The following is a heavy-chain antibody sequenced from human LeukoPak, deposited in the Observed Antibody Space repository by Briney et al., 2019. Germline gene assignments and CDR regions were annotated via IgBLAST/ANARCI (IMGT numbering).Heavy chain of an antibody. J-gene: IGHJ3*02. V-gene: IGHV1-18*01. D-gene: IGHD2-21*01. Sequence: ASVKVSCKASGYTFTKYGISWVRQAPGQGLEWMGWISGYNGNTNYIQRLQGSVTMTTDTSTSTAYMELRSLRSDDAAVYYCARQSVISSRSPDDAFDIWGQGTMVTVSS. CDR2: ISGYNGNT. CDR1: GYTFTKYG. CDR3: ARQSVISSRSPDDAFDI.